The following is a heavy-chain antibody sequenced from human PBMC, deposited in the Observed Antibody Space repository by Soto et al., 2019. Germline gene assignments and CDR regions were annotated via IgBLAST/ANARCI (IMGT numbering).Heavy chain of an antibody. CDR2: IIPILGIA. Sequence: SVKVSCKASGGTFSSYTISWVRQAPGQGLEWMGRIIPILGIANYAQKFQGRVTITADKSTSTAYMELSSLRSEDTAVYYCAFLRFGELPLVFDDWGQGALVTVSS. CDR1: GGTFSSYT. V-gene: IGHV1-69*02. CDR3: AFLRFGELPLVFDD. D-gene: IGHD3-10*01. J-gene: IGHJ4*02.